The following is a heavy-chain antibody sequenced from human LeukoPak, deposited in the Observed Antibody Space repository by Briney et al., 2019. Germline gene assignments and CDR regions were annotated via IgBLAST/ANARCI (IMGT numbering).Heavy chain of an antibody. CDR2: ISAYNGNT. D-gene: IGHD2-2*01. V-gene: IGHV1-18*01. CDR3: ARDGRRYRSSTSCYLGY. J-gene: IGHJ4*02. Sequence: ASVKVSCKASGYTFTSYGISWVRQARGQGLEWVGWISAYNGNTNYAQKLQGRVTMTTDTSTSTAYMELRSLRSDDTAVYYCARDGRRYRSSTSCYLGYWGQGTLVTVSS. CDR1: GYTFTSYG.